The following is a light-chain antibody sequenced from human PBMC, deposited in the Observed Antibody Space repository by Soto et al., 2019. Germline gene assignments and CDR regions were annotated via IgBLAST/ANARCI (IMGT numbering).Light chain of an antibody. J-gene: IGKJ5*01. CDR3: QQVNTFLVT. CDR1: LAVTNY. Sequence: QLTQSPSSLSASVGDTVTITCRASLAVTNYVTWYQQKPGKAPKLLIYCTSTLQSGDPSRFSGSGSGTDFTLTISGLQAEDFATYYCQQVNTFLVTFGQGTRLEI. V-gene: IGKV1-9*01. CDR2: CTS.